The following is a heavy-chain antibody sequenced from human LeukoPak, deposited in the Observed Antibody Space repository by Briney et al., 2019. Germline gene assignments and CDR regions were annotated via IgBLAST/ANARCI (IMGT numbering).Heavy chain of an antibody. CDR2: IYYSGST. D-gene: IGHD4-17*01. J-gene: IGHJ4*02. CDR1: GGSISSSSYY. Sequence: PSETLSLTCTVSGGSISSSSYYWGWIRQPPGRGLEWIGSIYYSGSTYYNPSLKSRVTISVDTSKNQFSLKLGSVTAADTAVYYCATPGGYGDFTFDYWGQGTLVTVSS. CDR3: ATPGGYGDFTFDY. V-gene: IGHV4-39*07.